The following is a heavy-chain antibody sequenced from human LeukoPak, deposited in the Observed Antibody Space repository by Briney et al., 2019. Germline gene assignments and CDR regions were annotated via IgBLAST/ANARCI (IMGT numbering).Heavy chain of an antibody. CDR3: ARKRDSSGYYYH. D-gene: IGHD3-22*01. J-gene: IGHJ5*02. Sequence: SETLSLTCAVYGGSFSGYYWSWISQPPGKGVEWIGEINHSGSTNYNPSLKSRVTISVDTSKNQFSLKLSSVTAADTAVYYCARKRDSSGYYYHWGQGTLVTVSS. CDR1: GGSFSGYY. V-gene: IGHV4-34*01. CDR2: INHSGST.